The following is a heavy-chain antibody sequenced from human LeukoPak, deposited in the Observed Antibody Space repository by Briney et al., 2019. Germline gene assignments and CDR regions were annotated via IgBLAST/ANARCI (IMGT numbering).Heavy chain of an antibody. D-gene: IGHD6-19*01. CDR2: ISGGGSRT. J-gene: IGHJ4*02. CDR1: GFTFDDYA. Sequence: TGVSLRLSCAASGFTFDDYAMLWLPQAPGMDLVGVSLISGGGSRTYYADSVKGRFTISRDNSKNSLYLQMNSLRTEDTAFYYCAKVRPTRFVESSGWLELGYWGQGTLVTVSS. CDR3: AKVRPTRFVESSGWLELGY. V-gene: IGHV3-43*02.